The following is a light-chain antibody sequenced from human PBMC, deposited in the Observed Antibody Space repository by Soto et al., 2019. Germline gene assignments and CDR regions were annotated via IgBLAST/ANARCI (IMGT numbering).Light chain of an antibody. CDR2: GAS. J-gene: IGKJ2*01. Sequence: EIVLTQSPGTLSLSPGERATLSCRASQTVSSRYLAWYQQKPGPAPRLLMYGASNRATGIPDRFSSSGSGTDFSLTISSLEPEDFAVYFCQHYGRSPPFTFGQGTKVEIK. CDR3: QHYGRSPPFT. V-gene: IGKV3-20*01. CDR1: QTVSSRY.